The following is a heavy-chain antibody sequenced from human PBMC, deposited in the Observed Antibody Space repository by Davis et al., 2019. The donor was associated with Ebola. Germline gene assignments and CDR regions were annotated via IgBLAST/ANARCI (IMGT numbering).Heavy chain of an antibody. D-gene: IGHD2-2*02. CDR3: AREGYCSSTSCYSFYYYYYYGMDV. Sequence: AASVKVSCKASGGTFSSYAISWVRQAPGQGLEWMGRIIPIFGMANYAQKFQGSVTMTTDTSTSTAYMELRSLRSDDTAVYYCAREGYCSSTSCYSFYYYYYYGMDVWGQGTTVTVSS. CDR2: IIPIFGMA. J-gene: IGHJ6*02. CDR1: GGTFSSYA. V-gene: IGHV1-69*04.